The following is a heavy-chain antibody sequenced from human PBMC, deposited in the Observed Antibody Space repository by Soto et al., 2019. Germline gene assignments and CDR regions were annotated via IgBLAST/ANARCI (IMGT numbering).Heavy chain of an antibody. CDR1: GYTFTSYG. CDR3: ARVRGLAGFAYYYGMDV. D-gene: IGHD3-10*01. CDR2: ISAYNGNT. V-gene: IGHV1-18*01. Sequence: ASVKVSCKASGYTFTSYGISWVRQAPGQVLEWMGWISAYNGNTNYAQKLQGRVTMTTDTSTSTAYMELRSLRSDDTAVYFCARVRGLAGFAYYYGMDVWGQGTTVTVSS. J-gene: IGHJ6*02.